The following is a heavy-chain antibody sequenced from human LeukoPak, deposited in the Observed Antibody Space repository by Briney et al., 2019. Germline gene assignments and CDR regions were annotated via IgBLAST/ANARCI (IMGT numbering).Heavy chain of an antibody. Sequence: GGSLRLSCAASGFTFSIYSMNWVRQAPGKGLEWVSSISSSSSYIYYADSVKGRFTISRDNAKNSLYLQMNSLRAEDTAVYYCARDSLGVVNNWGQGTLVTVSS. J-gene: IGHJ4*02. D-gene: IGHD3-3*01. CDR2: ISSSSSYI. CDR1: GFTFSIYS. CDR3: ARDSLGVVNN. V-gene: IGHV3-21*01.